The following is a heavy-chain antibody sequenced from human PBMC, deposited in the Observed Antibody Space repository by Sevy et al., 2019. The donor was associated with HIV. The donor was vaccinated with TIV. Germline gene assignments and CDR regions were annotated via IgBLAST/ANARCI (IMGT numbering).Heavy chain of an antibody. Sequence: GGSLRLSCGASGFIFSNNAMYWVRQAPGKGPEWVSGVESGGSTYYADSVKGRFTISRDNSKNMLFLQMSSLRAEDTAIYYCTTGDTAMITDLDYWGLGTLVTVSS. V-gene: IGHV3-23*01. D-gene: IGHD5-18*01. CDR2: VESGGST. CDR1: GFIFSNNA. J-gene: IGHJ4*02. CDR3: TTGDTAMITDLDY.